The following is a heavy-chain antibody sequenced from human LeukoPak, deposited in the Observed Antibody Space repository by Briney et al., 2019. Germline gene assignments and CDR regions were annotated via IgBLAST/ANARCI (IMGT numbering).Heavy chain of an antibody. V-gene: IGHV1-69-2*01. D-gene: IGHD3-10*01. J-gene: IGHJ4*02. CDR3: ATDFPAYYYGSGSYSYFDY. CDR1: GGTFSSYA. CDR2: VDTEDGET. Sequence: GASVKVSCKASGGTFSSYAISWVRQAPGKGLEWMGLVDTEDGETIYAERFQGRVTITADTSTDTAYMELSSLRSEDTAVYYCATDFPAYYYGSGSYSYFDYWGQGTLVTVSS.